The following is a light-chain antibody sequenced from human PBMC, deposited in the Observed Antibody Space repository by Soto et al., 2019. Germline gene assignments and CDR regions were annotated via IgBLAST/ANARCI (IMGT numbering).Light chain of an antibody. J-gene: IGKJ1*01. CDR1: QTVSRNY. V-gene: IGKV3-20*01. CDR2: GAS. CDR3: QPYGSSPPAT. Sequence: IVLTQSPGTLSLSPGERATLSCRASQTVSRNYLAWYQQKPGQAPRILIFGASSRATGIPDRFSGSGSGTDFTLTISRLEPEDFAVYYCQPYGSSPPATFGQGPKVDIK.